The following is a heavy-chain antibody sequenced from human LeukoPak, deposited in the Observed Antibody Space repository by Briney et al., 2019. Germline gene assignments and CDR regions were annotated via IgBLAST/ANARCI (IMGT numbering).Heavy chain of an antibody. CDR3: ANQEYDAFDI. V-gene: IGHV4-39*01. CDR1: GGSISSSSHY. Sequence: PSETLSLTCTVSGGSISSSSHYWGWIRQPPGKGLEWIGSIYYSGSTYYNPSLKSRVTISVDTSKNQFSLKLSSVTAADTAVYYCANQEYDAFDIWGQGTMVTVSS. J-gene: IGHJ3*02. CDR2: IYYSGST. D-gene: IGHD2/OR15-2a*01.